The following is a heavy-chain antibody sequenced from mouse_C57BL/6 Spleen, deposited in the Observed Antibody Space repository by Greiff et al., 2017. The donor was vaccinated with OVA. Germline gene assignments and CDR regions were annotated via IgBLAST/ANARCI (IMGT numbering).Heavy chain of an antibody. CDR1: GYTFTSYW. CDR2: IHPNSGST. J-gene: IGHJ2*01. CDR3: ERTGGNYVFDY. Sequence: QVQLQQPGAELVKPGASVKLSCKASGYTFTSYWMHWVKQRPGQGLEWIGMIHPNSGSTNYNEKFKSKATLTVDKSSSTAYMQLSSLTSEDSAVYYCERTGGNYVFDYWGQGTTLTVSS. D-gene: IGHD2-1*01. V-gene: IGHV1-64*01.